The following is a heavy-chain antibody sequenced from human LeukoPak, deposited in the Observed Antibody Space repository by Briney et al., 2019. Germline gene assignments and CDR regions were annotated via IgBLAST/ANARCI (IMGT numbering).Heavy chain of an antibody. J-gene: IGHJ5*02. CDR2: VYPGDSYT. D-gene: IGHD3-22*01. CDR3: ARGGAGTPYYDSSGYPNWFDP. V-gene: IGHV5-51*07. Sequence: GESLKISCKGSGYSFTIYWIGWVHQMPGKVLEWIGIVYPGDSYTRYSPSFQGQVTISADKSSKTAYLQWSSLKASDTAIYYCARGGAGTPYYDSSGYPNWFDPWGQGTLVTVSS. CDR1: GYSFTIYW.